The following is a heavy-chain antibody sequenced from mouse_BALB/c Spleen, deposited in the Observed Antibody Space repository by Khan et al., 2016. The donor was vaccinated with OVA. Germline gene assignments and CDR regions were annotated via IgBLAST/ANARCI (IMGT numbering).Heavy chain of an antibody. J-gene: IGHJ3*01. D-gene: IGHD1-1*01. CDR3: SIWSYRSPFAY. CDR2: IDPSKSET. CDR1: GYTFTSFW. Sequence: QVQLKESGPELVRPGASVKMSCKASGYTFTSFWIHWVKQRPGQGLEWIGMIDPSKSETRLNQKFKDKATLNVDKSSNTAYMQLSRLTSEDSAVYSYSIWSYRSPFAYWGQGTLVTVSA. V-gene: IGHV1-74*01.